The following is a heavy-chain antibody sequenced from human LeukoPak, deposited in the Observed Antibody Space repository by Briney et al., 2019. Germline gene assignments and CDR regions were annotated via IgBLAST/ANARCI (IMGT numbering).Heavy chain of an antibody. D-gene: IGHD2-2*01. CDR2: FDPEDGET. CDR3: ATVTMGAGYFQH. V-gene: IGHV1-24*01. Sequence: ASVKVSCKVSGYTLTELSMHWVRQAPGKGLEWMGGFDPEDGETIYAQKFQGRVTMTEDTSTDTAYMELSSLRSEDTAVYYCATVTMGAGYFQHWGQGTLVTVSS. CDR1: GYTLTELS. J-gene: IGHJ1*01.